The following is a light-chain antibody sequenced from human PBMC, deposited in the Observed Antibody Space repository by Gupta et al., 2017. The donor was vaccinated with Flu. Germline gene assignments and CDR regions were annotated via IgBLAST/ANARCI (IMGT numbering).Light chain of an antibody. V-gene: IGKV1-39*01. Sequence: DILMTQSPSSLSAFVGDRVTITCRASQSTSGYLNWYQQEPGKAPKLLIYAVSNLQNGVPSRFSGSGSGTDFTLTISSLQPEDSATYYCQQSYSSPLTFGGGTKVEIK. CDR1: QSTSGY. CDR3: QQSYSSPLT. CDR2: AVS. J-gene: IGKJ4*01.